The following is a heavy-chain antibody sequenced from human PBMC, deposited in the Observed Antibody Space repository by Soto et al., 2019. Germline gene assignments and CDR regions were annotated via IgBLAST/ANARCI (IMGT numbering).Heavy chain of an antibody. CDR1: GFTFSSYG. CDR2: ISYDGSNK. D-gene: IGHD6-6*01. V-gene: IGHV3-30*18. Sequence: QVQLVESGGGVVQPGRSLRLSCAASGFTFSSYGMHWVRQAPGKGLEWVAVISYDGSNKYYADSVKGRFTISRDNSKNTLYLQTDSLRAEATAVYYCAKEGRGSLSSSSSGLDYWGQGTLVTVSS. CDR3: AKEGRGSLSSSSSGLDY. J-gene: IGHJ4*02.